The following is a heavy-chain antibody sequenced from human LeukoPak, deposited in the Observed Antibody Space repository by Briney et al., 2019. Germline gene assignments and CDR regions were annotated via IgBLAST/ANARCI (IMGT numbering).Heavy chain of an antibody. D-gene: IGHD3-22*01. V-gene: IGHV4-39*02. CDR2: IHYSGRT. CDR3: ARDFDYYDSSGYYLAY. Sequence: SETLSLTCTVSGGSISTSSYYWGWIRQPPAKGLEWIGTIHYSGRTYYNPSLKSRVTISVDTSKNQFSLKMSSVTAADTAMYYCARDFDYYDSSGYYLAYWGQGTLVTVSS. J-gene: IGHJ4*02. CDR1: GGSISTSSYY.